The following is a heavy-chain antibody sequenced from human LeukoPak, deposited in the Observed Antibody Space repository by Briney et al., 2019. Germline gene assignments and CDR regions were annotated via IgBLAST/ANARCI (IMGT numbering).Heavy chain of an antibody. V-gene: IGHV3-21*01. CDR3: ARAGYSSGWYLSYFDY. CDR2: ISSSSSYI. Sequence: GGSLRLSCAASGFTFSSYSMNWVRQAPGKGLEWVSSISSSSSYIYYADSVKGRFTISRDNAKNSLYLQMNSLRAEDTAVYYCARAGYSSGWYLSYFDYWGQGTLVTVSS. D-gene: IGHD6-19*01. CDR1: GFTFSSYS. J-gene: IGHJ4*02.